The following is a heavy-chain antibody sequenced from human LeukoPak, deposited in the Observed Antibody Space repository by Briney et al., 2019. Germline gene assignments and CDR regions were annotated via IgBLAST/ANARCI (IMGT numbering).Heavy chain of an antibody. Sequence: NASETLSLTCTVSGGSISSSSYYWGWIRQPPGKGLEWIGSIYYSGSTYYNPSLKSRVTISVDTSKNQFSLKLSSVTAADTAVYYCARRDRPLSGSYSPYYFDYWGQGTLVTVSS. CDR1: GGSISSSSYY. J-gene: IGHJ4*02. V-gene: IGHV4-39*01. D-gene: IGHD1-26*01. CDR2: IYYSGST. CDR3: ARRDRPLSGSYSPYYFDY.